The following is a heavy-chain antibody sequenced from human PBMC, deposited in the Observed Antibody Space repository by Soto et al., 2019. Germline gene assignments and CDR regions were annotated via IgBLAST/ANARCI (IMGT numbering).Heavy chain of an antibody. CDR1: GYTFTSYG. Sequence: EASVKVSCKASGYTFTSYGISWVRQAPGQGLEWMGWISAYNGNTNYAQKLQGRVTMTTDTSTSTAYMELRSLRSDDTAVYYCARVRRPGYSSSWYQVGYYYYGMDVWGQGTTVTVSS. J-gene: IGHJ6*02. V-gene: IGHV1-18*01. CDR3: ARVRRPGYSSSWYQVGYYYYGMDV. CDR2: ISAYNGNT. D-gene: IGHD6-13*01.